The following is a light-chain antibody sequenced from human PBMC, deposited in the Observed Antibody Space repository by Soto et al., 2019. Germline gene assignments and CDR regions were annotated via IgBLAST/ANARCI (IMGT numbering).Light chain of an antibody. CDR2: AVT. CDR1: SSDVGSYNL. V-gene: IGLV2-23*02. CDR3: SSSAGFNPVI. Sequence: QSALTQPASVSGSPGQSITISCTGTSSDVGSYNLVSWYQQHPGKAPKLMISAVTKRPAGVSSRFSGSKSGNTASLTISGHQAEDEADYYCSSSAGFNPVIFGGGTKLTVL. J-gene: IGLJ2*01.